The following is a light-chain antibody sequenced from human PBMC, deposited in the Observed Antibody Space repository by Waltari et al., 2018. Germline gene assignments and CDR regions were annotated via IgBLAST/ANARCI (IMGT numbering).Light chain of an antibody. CDR1: QGINPY. V-gene: IGKV1-33*01. CDR2: DAS. J-gene: IGKJ5*01. CDR3: QHSSNRPVT. Sequence: DIQMTQSSSSLSASVGDRLTITCQASQGINPYLNWYQQKPGKAPKLLIYDASNLETGVSSRFSGSGSGTDFTFTISSLQPEDVATYYCQHSSNRPVTFGQGTRLEIK.